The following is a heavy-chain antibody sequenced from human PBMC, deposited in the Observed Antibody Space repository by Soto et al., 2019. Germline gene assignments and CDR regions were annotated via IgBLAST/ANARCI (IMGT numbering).Heavy chain of an antibody. CDR3: ARESVGDYPLLDY. Sequence: QVQVVQSGAEVKKPGSSVKVSCKASGGSYSTYTISWVRQAPGQGLEWMGRIIPILGIANYAQTFQGRVTITADKSTSTAYMELTDLRSEDTAVYYCARESVGDYPLLDYCGQGTLVTVSS. D-gene: IGHD4-17*01. J-gene: IGHJ4*02. CDR1: GGSYSTYT. CDR2: IIPILGIA. V-gene: IGHV1-69*08.